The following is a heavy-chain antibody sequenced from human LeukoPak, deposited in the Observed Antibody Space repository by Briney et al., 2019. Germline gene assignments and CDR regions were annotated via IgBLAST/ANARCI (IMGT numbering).Heavy chain of an antibody. D-gene: IGHD2-15*01. CDR1: GFTFSSYS. J-gene: IGHJ5*02. CDR2: ISSSSSYI. Sequence: KPGGSLRLSCAASGFTFSSYSMNWVRQAPGKGLEWVSSISSSSSYIYYADSVKGRFTISRDNAKNSLYLQMNSLRAEDTAVYYLARWHGSGGRCYSGEVRFDPWGQGTLVTVSS. V-gene: IGHV3-21*01. CDR3: ARWHGSGGRCYSGEVRFDP.